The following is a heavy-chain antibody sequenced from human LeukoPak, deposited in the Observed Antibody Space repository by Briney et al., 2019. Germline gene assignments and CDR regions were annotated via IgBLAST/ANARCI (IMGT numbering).Heavy chain of an antibody. V-gene: IGHV4-39*01. D-gene: IGHD4-17*01. CDR3: ARGDYSYFDY. J-gene: IGHJ4*02. CDR2: IYYSGST. Sequence: SETLSPTCTVSGGSISSSSYYWGWIRQPPGKGLEWIGSIYYSGSTYYNPSLKSRVTISVDTPKNQFSLKLSSVTAADTAVYYCARGDYSYFDYWGQGTLVTVSS. CDR1: GGSISSSSYY.